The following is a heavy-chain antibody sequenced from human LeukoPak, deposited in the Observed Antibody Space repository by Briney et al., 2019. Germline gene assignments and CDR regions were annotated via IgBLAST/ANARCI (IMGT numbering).Heavy chain of an antibody. Sequence: ASVKVSCKASGYTFTGYYMHWVRQAPGQGLEWMGRINPNSGGTNYAQKFQGRVTMTRDTSISTAYMELSRLRSDDTAVYYCAKDRDKVPAAAGDQPIDYWGQGTLVTVSS. V-gene: IGHV1-2*06. CDR1: GYTFTGYY. D-gene: IGHD6-13*01. CDR3: AKDRDKVPAAAGDQPIDY. CDR2: INPNSGGT. J-gene: IGHJ4*02.